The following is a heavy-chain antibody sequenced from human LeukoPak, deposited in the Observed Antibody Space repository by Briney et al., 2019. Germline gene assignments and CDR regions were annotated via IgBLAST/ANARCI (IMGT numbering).Heavy chain of an antibody. Sequence: PGGSLRLSCAASGFTFSSYGMHWVRQAPGKGLEWVAVISYDGSNKYYADSVKGRFTISRDNSKNTLYLQMNSLRAEDTAVYYCAGGDGDYDYFDYWGQGILVTVSS. V-gene: IGHV3-30*03. CDR2: ISYDGSNK. D-gene: IGHD4-17*01. J-gene: IGHJ4*02. CDR3: AGGDGDYDYFDY. CDR1: GFTFSSYG.